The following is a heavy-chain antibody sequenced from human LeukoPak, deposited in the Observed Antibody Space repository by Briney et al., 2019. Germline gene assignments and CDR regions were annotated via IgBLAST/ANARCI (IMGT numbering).Heavy chain of an antibody. CDR1: GYTFTSYY. J-gene: IGHJ4*02. CDR2: INPSGGST. V-gene: IGHV1-46*01. CDR3: ARESVNCSGGSCYPEYYFDY. D-gene: IGHD2-15*01. Sequence: ASVKVSCKASGYTFTSYYMHWVRQAPGQGLEWMGIINPSGGSTSYAQKFQGRVTMTRDMSTSTVYMELSSLRSEDTAVYYCARESVNCSGGSCYPEYYFDYWGQGTLVTVSS.